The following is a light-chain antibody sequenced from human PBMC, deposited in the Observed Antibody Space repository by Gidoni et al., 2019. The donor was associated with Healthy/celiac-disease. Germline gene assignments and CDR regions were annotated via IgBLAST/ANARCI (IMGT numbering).Light chain of an antibody. V-gene: IGLV2-14*01. J-gene: IGLJ2*01. CDR3: SSYTSSSTLGVV. CDR2: EGS. CDR1: SSDVGGYNY. Sequence: QSPLTQPASLSGSPGPSSTITCTVTSSDVGGYNYVSRYQQHPAQAPTLMINEGSNRPSGGSNRFSGAKSGNTASPTISGLQAEDDADYYCSSYTSSSTLGVVFGGGTKLTVL.